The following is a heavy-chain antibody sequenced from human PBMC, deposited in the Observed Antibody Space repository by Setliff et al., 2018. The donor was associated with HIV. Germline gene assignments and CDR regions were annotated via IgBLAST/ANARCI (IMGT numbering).Heavy chain of an antibody. CDR3: ARSVDTAIADAFDI. Sequence: PSETLSLTCTVSGGSISTYYWNWIRQPPGKGLEWIGYIYTSGSTNYNPSLRSRVTISVDTSQKQFSLKLNSVTAADTAVYYCARSVDTAIADAFDIWGQGTMVTVSS. CDR2: IYTSGST. D-gene: IGHD5-18*01. V-gene: IGHV4-59*01. CDR1: GGSISTYY. J-gene: IGHJ3*02.